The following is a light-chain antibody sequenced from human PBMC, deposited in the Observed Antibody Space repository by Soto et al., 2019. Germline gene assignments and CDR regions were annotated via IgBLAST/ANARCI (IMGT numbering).Light chain of an antibody. Sequence: EIVLTQSPGTLSLSPGERVTLSCRASQSISGSYLAWYQQKRGQAPRLLVYGATTRATGIPDRFSGSGSGSDFTLIISRLEPEDFAVYFCQQYHWAPDTFGQGTRLEIK. J-gene: IGKJ5*01. CDR2: GAT. CDR1: QSISGSY. CDR3: QQYHWAPDT. V-gene: IGKV3-20*01.